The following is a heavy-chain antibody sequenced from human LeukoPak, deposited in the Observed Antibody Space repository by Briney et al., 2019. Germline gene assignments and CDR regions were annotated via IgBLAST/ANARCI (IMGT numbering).Heavy chain of an antibody. V-gene: IGHV4-39*07. CDR3: AREISTWSLLYFDY. J-gene: IGHJ4*02. CDR2: IYYSGST. Sequence: SETLSLTCSVSGDSISSNKYYWGWIRQPPGKGLEWIGTIYYSGSTYYNPSLKSRVTISVDTSKNQFSLKLTSVTAADTAVYYCAREISTWSLLYFDYWGQGILVTVSS. CDR1: GDSISSNKYY. D-gene: IGHD2-2*01.